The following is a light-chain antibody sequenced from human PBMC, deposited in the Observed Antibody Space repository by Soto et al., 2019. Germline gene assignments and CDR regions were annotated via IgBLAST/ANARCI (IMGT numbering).Light chain of an antibody. J-gene: IGLJ1*01. CDR2: EGS. CDR3: AAWDDSLNAL. Sequence: QSVLTQPASVSGSPGQSITISCTGTSSDVGSYNLVSWYQQHPGKAPKLMIYEGSKRPSGVSNRFSGSKSGNTASLTISGLQSEDEADYYCAAWDDSLNALFGTGTKVTVL. CDR1: SSDVGSYNL. V-gene: IGLV2-23*01.